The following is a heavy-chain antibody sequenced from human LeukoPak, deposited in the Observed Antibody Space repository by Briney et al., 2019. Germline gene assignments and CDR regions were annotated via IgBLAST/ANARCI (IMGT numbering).Heavy chain of an antibody. D-gene: IGHD3-10*01. CDR2: IYSGGST. V-gene: IGHV3-53*01. J-gene: IGHJ4*02. Sequence: GGSLRLSCAASGFTFSDYYMSWVRQAPGKGLEWVSVIYSGGSTYYADSVKGRFTISRDNSKNTLYLQMNSLRAEDTAVYYCARGGGYYGSGNYRYYFDYWGQGTLVTVSS. CDR3: ARGGGYYGSGNYRYYFDY. CDR1: GFTFSDYY.